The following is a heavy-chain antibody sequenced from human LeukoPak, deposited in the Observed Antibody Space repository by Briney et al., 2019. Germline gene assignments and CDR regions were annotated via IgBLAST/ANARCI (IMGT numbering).Heavy chain of an antibody. CDR2: TSGSGGST. D-gene: IGHD2-15*01. Sequence: PGGTLRLSCAASGVTFSSYGMTWVRQAPGKGLEWISGTSGSGGSTYYANSVKGRFTISRDNSKNTLYLQMSSLRAEDTAVYYCAKKGGSQCYSHLDWWGQGTLVTVSS. CDR1: GVTFSSYG. V-gene: IGHV3-23*01. J-gene: IGHJ4*02. CDR3: AKKGGSQCYSHLDW.